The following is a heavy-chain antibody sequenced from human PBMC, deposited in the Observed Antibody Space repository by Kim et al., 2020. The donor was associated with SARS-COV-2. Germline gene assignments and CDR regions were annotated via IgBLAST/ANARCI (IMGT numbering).Heavy chain of an antibody. V-gene: IGHV3-23*01. D-gene: IGHD2-2*01. Sequence: GGSLRLSCAASGFTFSSYAMSWVRQAPGKGLEWVSAISGSGGSTYYADSVKGRFTISRDNSKNTLYLQMNSLRAEDTAVYYCAKGGSGCSSTSCYGYYYGMDVWGQGTTVTVSS. CDR1: GFTFSSYA. CDR3: AKGGSGCSSTSCYGYYYGMDV. J-gene: IGHJ6*02. CDR2: ISGSGGST.